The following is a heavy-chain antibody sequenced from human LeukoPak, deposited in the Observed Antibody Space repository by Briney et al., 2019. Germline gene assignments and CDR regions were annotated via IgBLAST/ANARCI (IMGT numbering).Heavy chain of an antibody. D-gene: IGHD6-19*01. CDR2: ISAYNGNT. Sequence: ASVKVSCKASGYTFTSYGISWVRQAPGQGLEWMGWISAYNGNTNYARKLQGRVTMTTDTSTSTAYMELRSLRSDDTAVYYCARVYSSGWYPLHYYYYYGMDVWGQGTTVTVSS. V-gene: IGHV1-18*01. CDR1: GYTFTSYG. CDR3: ARVYSSGWYPLHYYYYYGMDV. J-gene: IGHJ6*02.